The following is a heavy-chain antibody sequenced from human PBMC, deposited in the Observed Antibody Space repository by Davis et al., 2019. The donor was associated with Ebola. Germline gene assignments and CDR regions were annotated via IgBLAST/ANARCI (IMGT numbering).Heavy chain of an antibody. Sequence: GESLKISCAASGFTFSSYGMHWVRQAPGKGLEWVAVIWYDGSNKYYADSVKGRLTISRDNSKNTLYLQMNSLRAEDTAVYYCARDRYYDILTGYFTVWGQGTLVTVSS. V-gene: IGHV3-33*01. CDR2: IWYDGSNK. CDR1: GFTFSSYG. J-gene: IGHJ4*02. D-gene: IGHD3-9*01. CDR3: ARDRYYDILTGYFTV.